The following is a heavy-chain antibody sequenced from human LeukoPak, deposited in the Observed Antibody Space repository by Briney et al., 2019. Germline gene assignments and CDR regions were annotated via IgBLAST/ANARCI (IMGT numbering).Heavy chain of an antibody. D-gene: IGHD2-15*01. CDR3: ARLRGSGTWYYFDY. Sequence: GGSLRLSCAASGFTFSSYGMHWVRQAPGKGLEWVAVIWYDGSNKYYADSVKGRFTISRDNSKNTLYLQMNSLRAEDTAVYYCARLRGSGTWYYFDYWGQGTLVTVSS. J-gene: IGHJ4*02. V-gene: IGHV3-33*01. CDR1: GFTFSSYG. CDR2: IWYDGSNK.